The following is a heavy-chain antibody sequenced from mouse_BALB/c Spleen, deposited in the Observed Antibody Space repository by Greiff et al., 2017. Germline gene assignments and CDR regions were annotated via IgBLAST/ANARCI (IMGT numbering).Heavy chain of an antibody. CDR3: ARGDYYGYFFAY. CDR2: ISDGGSYT. V-gene: IGHV5-4*02. Sequence: EVQVVESGGGLVKPGGSLKLSCAASGFTFSDYYMYWVRQTPEKRLEWVATISDGGSYTYYPDSVKGRFTISRDNAKNNLYLQMSSLKSEDTAMYYCARGDYYGYFFAYWGQGTLVTVSA. CDR1: GFTFSDYY. J-gene: IGHJ3*01. D-gene: IGHD1-2*01.